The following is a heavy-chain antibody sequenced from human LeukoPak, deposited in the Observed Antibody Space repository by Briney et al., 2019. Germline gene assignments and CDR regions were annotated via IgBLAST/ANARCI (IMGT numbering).Heavy chain of an antibody. CDR1: GYSFTSYW. CDR3: ARGCGGDCFDAFGI. CDR2: MNPNSGNT. Sequence: GESLKISCKGSGYSFTSYWIGWVRQVTGQGLEWMGWMNPNSGNTGYAQKFQGRVTITRNTSISTAYMELSSLRSEDTAVYYCARGCGGDCFDAFGIWGQGTIVTVSS. D-gene: IGHD2-21*01. V-gene: IGHV1-8*03. J-gene: IGHJ3*02.